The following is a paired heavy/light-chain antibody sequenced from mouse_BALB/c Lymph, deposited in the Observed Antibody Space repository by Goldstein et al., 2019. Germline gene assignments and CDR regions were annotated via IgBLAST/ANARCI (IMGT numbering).Heavy chain of an antibody. CDR1: GYTFTSYW. CDR3: TITTATRYFDV. V-gene: IGHV1S127*01. J-gene: IGHJ1*01. CDR2: IDPSDSYT. Sequence: QVQLQQPGAELVKPGASVKMSCKASGYTFTSYWMHWVKQRPGQGLEWIGVIDPSDSYTSYNQKFKGKATLTVDTSSSTAYMQLSSLTSEDSAVYYCTITTATRYFDVWGAGTTVTVSS. D-gene: IGHD1-2*01.
Light chain of an antibody. CDR2: WAS. J-gene: IGKJ5*01. V-gene: IGKV6-23*01. CDR1: QDVGTA. CDR3: QQYSSYLT. Sequence: DIVMTQSHKFMSTSVGDRVSITCKASQDVGTAVAWYQQKPGQSPKLLIYWASTRHTGVPDRFTGSGSGTDFTLTISNVQSEDLADYFCQQYSSYLTFGAGTKLELK.